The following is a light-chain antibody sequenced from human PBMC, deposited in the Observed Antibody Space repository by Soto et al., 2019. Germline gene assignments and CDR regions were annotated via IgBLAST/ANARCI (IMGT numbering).Light chain of an antibody. CDR2: GAS. CDR1: QSVSSSY. J-gene: IGKJ1*01. CDR3: HQYGSSPQT. V-gene: IGKV3-20*01. Sequence: IVFHQSPGTLSLSPGDRATLSCCASQSVSSSYLAWYQQKPGQAPRLLIYGASSRATGIPDRFTGSGSGTDFTLTISRLEPEDFAVFYCHQYGSSPQTFGQGTKVDIK.